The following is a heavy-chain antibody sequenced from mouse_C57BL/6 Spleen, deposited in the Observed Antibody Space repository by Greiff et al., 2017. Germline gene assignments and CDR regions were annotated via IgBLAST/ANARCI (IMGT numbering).Heavy chain of an antibody. CDR2: INPSSGYT. CDR3: ARRGYSNYGYFDV. CDR1: GYTFTSYW. Sequence: QVQLKQSGAELAKPGASVKLSCKASGYTFTSYWMHWVKQRPGQGLEWIGYINPSSGYTKYNQKFKDKATLTADKSSSTAYMQLSSLTYEDSAVYYCARRGYSNYGYFDVWGTGTTVTVAS. D-gene: IGHD2-5*01. J-gene: IGHJ1*03. V-gene: IGHV1-7*01.